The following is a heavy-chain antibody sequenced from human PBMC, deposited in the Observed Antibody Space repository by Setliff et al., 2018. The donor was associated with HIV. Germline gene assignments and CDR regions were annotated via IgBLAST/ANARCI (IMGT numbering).Heavy chain of an antibody. CDR2: IYYSGTT. J-gene: IGHJ4*02. CDR3: ARLGYRWGGNDY. V-gene: IGHV4-59*04. Sequence: SETLSLTCTVSGGSISNYCWSWIRQPPGMGLEWIGSIYYSGTTYYNPSLKSRVTISLDTSKNQFSLKLSSVTAADTAVYYCARLGYRWGGNDYWGQGTLVTVSS. CDR1: GGSISNYC. D-gene: IGHD7-27*01.